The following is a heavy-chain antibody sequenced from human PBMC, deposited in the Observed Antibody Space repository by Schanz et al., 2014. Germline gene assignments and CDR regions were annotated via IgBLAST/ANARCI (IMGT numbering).Heavy chain of an antibody. CDR3: ARRSVRGDTQILDY. D-gene: IGHD3-10*01. CDR2: ISPNSGGP. Sequence: QVQLVQSGAEVKKPGASMKVSCKASGRTFIVYHVLHWVRQAPGQGLEWMGRISPNSGGPKYALKIQGRVIMTRDTSISTAYMELSRVRSDDTAVYYCARRSVRGDTQILDYWGQGTLVTVSS. V-gene: IGHV1-2*06. CDR1: GRTFIVYH. J-gene: IGHJ4*02.